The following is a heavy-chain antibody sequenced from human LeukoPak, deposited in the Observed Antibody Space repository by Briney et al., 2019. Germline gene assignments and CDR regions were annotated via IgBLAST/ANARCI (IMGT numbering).Heavy chain of an antibody. CDR3: ASGINGMSSYYYYYYMDV. D-gene: IGHD1-26*01. J-gene: IGHJ6*03. V-gene: IGHV1-18*01. Sequence: ASVKVSCKASGYTFTSYGISWVRQAPGQGLEWMGWISAYNGNTNYAQKLQGRVTMTTDTSTSTAYMELRSLRSEDTAVYYCASGINGMSSYYYYYYMDVWGKGTTVTISS. CDR1: GYTFTSYG. CDR2: ISAYNGNT.